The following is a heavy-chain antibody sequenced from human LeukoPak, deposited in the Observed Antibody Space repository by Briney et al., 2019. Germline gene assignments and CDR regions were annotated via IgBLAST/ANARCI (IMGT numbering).Heavy chain of an antibody. Sequence: GFLRIFRAGPGINLSCLHMERVRQTAGKGLEWVLVIGTAGDSYYPGSVKGRFTISRENAKNSFYLQMNSLRAGDTAVYYCVRGGSSGYWSLTDFDYWGQGTLVTVSS. D-gene: IGHD3-22*01. CDR3: VRGGSSGYWSLTDFDY. V-gene: IGHV3-13*01. CDR2: IGTAGDS. CDR1: GINLSCLH. J-gene: IGHJ4*02.